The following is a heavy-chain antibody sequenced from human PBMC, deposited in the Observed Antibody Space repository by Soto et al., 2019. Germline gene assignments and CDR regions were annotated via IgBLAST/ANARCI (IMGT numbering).Heavy chain of an antibody. V-gene: IGHV4-30-2*01. J-gene: IGHJ4*02. CDR1: GGYISGGYYS. D-gene: IGHD3-3*01. Sequence: PSETLSLTCAVSGGYISGGYYSWSWIRQPPGKGLEWIGFIYNSGSTYYNSSLKSRVTISVDRSKNHFFLNLTSVTAADTAVYYCARAHDFWGGIQQPIDSWGQGTLVTVSS. CDR2: IYNSGST. CDR3: ARAHDFWGGIQQPIDS.